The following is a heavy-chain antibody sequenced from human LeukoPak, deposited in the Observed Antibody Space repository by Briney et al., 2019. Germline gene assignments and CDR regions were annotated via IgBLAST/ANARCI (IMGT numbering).Heavy chain of an antibody. J-gene: IGHJ4*02. CDR3: AKYGIWFGGLG. CDR2: ISGSGGTT. D-gene: IGHD3-10*01. V-gene: IGHV3-23*01. CDR1: GFTFSSYA. Sequence: GGSLRLSCAASGFTFSSYAMTWVRQAPRTGLEWVSSISGSGGTTYHADSVKGRFTVSRDNSKNTLYLQMNSLRAEDTAVYYCAKYGIWFGGLGWGQGTLVTVSS.